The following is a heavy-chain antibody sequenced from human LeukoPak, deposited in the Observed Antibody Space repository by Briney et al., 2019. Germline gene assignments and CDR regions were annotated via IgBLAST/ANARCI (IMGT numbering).Heavy chain of an antibody. CDR3: ARYGVYGSGKYYFDY. CDR1: GGSVSSTTYY. D-gene: IGHD3-10*01. CDR2: INYSGST. J-gene: IGHJ4*02. Sequence: SETLSLTCTVSGGSVSSTTYYWSWIRQPPGKGLEWIASINYSGSTYYNPSLKSRVTISVDTSENQFSLKLSSVTAADTAVYYCARYGVYGSGKYYFDYVGQGTLVTVSS. V-gene: IGHV4-39*01.